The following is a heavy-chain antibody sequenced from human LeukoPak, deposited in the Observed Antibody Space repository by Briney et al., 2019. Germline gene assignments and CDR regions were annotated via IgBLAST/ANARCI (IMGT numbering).Heavy chain of an antibody. CDR2: TYFWSKWYN. CDR3: ARTYGGNCDY. CDR1: GDSVSSSDAA. V-gene: IGHV6-1*01. Sequence: SQTLSLTCAISGDSVSSSDAAWNWIRQSPSRGFEWLGRTYFWSKWYNDYAASVKSRITVNPDTSKNHFSLQLRSVTPEDTAVYYCARTYGGNCDYWGQGTLVTVSS. J-gene: IGHJ4*02. D-gene: IGHD4-23*01.